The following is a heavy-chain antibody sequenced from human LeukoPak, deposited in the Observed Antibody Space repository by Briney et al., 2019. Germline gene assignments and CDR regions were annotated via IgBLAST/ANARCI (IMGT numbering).Heavy chain of an antibody. V-gene: IGHV4-34*01. CDR2: INHSGST. CDR3: ARRLDYYDSSGYYYYFDY. Sequence: SETLSLTCAVYGWSFSGYYWSSIRQPPGKGLEWIGEINHSGSTNYNPSLKSRVTISVDTSKNQFSLKLSSVTAADPAVFYCARRLDYYDSSGYYYYFDYGGQGTLVTVSS. D-gene: IGHD3-22*01. J-gene: IGHJ4*02. CDR1: GWSFSGYY.